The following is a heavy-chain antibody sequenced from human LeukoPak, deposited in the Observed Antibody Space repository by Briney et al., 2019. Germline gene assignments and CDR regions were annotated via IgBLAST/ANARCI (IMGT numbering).Heavy chain of an antibody. V-gene: IGHV3-74*01. J-gene: IGHJ4*02. Sequence: PGGSLRLSCAASVFAFSRYWMHWVRQAPGKGRVGASDINSDGSITRYADPVKGRFTISRDNAKNTLYLQMNSLRAEDTAVYYCASRDYTSSKYWGQGTLVTVSS. CDR3: ASRDYTSSKY. CDR1: VFAFSRYW. D-gene: IGHD2-2*02. CDR2: INSDGSIT.